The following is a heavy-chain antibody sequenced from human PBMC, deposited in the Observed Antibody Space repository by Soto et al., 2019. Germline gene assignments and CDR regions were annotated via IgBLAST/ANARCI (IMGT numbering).Heavy chain of an antibody. CDR1: GYTLTSYY. J-gene: IGHJ4*02. D-gene: IGHD6-6*01. CDR3: AGSIAARPDSDPFDY. V-gene: IGHV1-46*01. Sequence: ASVKVSCKASGYTLTSYYMHWVRQAPGQGLEWMGIINPSGGSTSYAQKFQGRVTMTRDTSTSTVYMELSSLRSEDTAVYYCAGSIAARPDSDPFDYWGQGTLVTVSS. CDR2: INPSGGST.